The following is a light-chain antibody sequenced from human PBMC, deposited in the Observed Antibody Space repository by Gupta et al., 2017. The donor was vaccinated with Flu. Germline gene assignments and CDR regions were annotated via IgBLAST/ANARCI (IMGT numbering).Light chain of an antibody. CDR2: EIS. Sequence: SVTPGQAASISCTSSQSLQHGTGWTSLDWYVQKPGQPPQLLISEISSRFSGVPERFSGSGSGTSFTLNISRIEAEDVGIYYCMQGLFLPTCGKGTRLEIK. V-gene: IGKV2-29*02. CDR1: QSLQHGTGWTS. J-gene: IGKJ5*01. CDR3: MQGLFLPT.